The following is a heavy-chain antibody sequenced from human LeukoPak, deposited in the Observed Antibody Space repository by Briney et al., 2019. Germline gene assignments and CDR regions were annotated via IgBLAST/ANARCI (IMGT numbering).Heavy chain of an antibody. Sequence: GASVKVSCKASGDTFRSYSISWVRQAPGQGLEWMGGVIPIFGTANYAQKFQGRVTITADESKTTAYMELSSLRSEDTAVYYCARGWDSSGQIPFFYWGQGTLVTVSS. D-gene: IGHD3-22*01. J-gene: IGHJ4*02. CDR1: GDTFRSYS. V-gene: IGHV1-69*13. CDR3: ARGWDSSGQIPFFY. CDR2: VIPIFGTA.